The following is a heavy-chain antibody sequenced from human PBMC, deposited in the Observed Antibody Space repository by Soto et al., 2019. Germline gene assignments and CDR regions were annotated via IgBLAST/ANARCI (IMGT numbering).Heavy chain of an antibody. J-gene: IGHJ4*02. CDR1: VYYLGSSAYF. V-gene: IGHV4-39*01. CDR3: ARHLGPTGVMD. D-gene: IGHD3-16*01. Sequence: SETLSLTCTFSVYYLGSSAYFWGWTRQSPGKGLEWIASIGPGGNTNYNPSLKSRVTIASDASTNHFSLTVTSVTAADTAIYYCARHLGPTGVMDWGLGLLVT. CDR2: IGPGGNT.